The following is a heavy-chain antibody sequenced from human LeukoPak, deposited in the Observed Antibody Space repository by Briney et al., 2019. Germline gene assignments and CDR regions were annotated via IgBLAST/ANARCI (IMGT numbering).Heavy chain of an antibody. Sequence: SETLSLTCKVSGGSISSYYWSWIRQPAGQGLEWIGRFYLSGSTTYNPSLKSRVTISVDTSNNQFSLRQISMTAADTTVYYYAGDFLLQSEGLFDYWGQGTLVTVSS. CDR1: GGSISSYY. CDR3: AGDFLLQSEGLFDY. CDR2: FYLSGST. V-gene: IGHV4-4*07. J-gene: IGHJ4*02. D-gene: IGHD4-11*01.